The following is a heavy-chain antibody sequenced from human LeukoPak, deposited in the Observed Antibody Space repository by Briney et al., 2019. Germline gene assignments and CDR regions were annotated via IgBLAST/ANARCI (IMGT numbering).Heavy chain of an antibody. CDR1: GYTFTGYY. CDR3: ARGVGITMVRGVISSGCYYGMDV. CDR2: INPNSGGT. Sequence: GASVKVSCKASGYTFTGYYMHWVRQAPGQGLEWMGWINPNSGGTNYAQKFQGWVTMTRDTSISTAYMELSRLRSDDTAVYYCARGVGITMVRGVISSGCYYGMDVWGQGTTVTVSS. J-gene: IGHJ6*02. V-gene: IGHV1-2*04. D-gene: IGHD3-10*01.